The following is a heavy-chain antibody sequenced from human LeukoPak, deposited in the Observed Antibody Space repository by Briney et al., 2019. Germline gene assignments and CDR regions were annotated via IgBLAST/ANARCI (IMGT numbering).Heavy chain of an antibody. V-gene: IGHV3-74*01. CDR2: INSDGSST. Sequence: PGGSLRLSCAASGFTFSSYWMHWVRQAPGKGLVWVSRINSDGSSTTYADSVKGRFTISRDNSKNTLYLQMNSLRPEDTHVYYCARGRSSGYYDQWGQGTLVTVSS. CDR3: ARGRSSGYYDQ. CDR1: GFTFSSYW. D-gene: IGHD3-22*01. J-gene: IGHJ5*02.